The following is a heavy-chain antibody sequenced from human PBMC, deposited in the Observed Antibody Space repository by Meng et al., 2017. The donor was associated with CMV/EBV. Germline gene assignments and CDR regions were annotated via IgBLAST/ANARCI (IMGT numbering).Heavy chain of an antibody. CDR1: GFIFSNAW. J-gene: IGHJ4*02. CDR3: TTEGVRDCGGDCWAGTSY. V-gene: IGHV3-15*01. CDR2: IKSKTDGGTT. D-gene: IGHD2-21*01. Sequence: GESLKISCAASGFIFSNAWMSWVRQAPGKGLEWVGRIKSKTDGGTTDYAAPVKGRFTISRDDSKNTLYLQMNSLKTEDTAVYYCTTEGVRDCGGDCWAGTSYWGQGTLVTVSS.